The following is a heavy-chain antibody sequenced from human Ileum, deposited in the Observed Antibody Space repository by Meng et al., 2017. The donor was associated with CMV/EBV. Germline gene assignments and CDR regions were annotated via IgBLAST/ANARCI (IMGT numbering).Heavy chain of an antibody. CDR3: ARGNYGFDY. D-gene: IGHD4-17*01. CDR1: GFPFGAYY. CDR2: ITGSGDII. J-gene: IGHJ4*02. V-gene: IGHV3-11*01. Sequence: QVQLVASGGDLVKPGGSLRFACAASGFPFGAYYMTWVRQAPGKGLEWVSYITGSGDIIYYADSVKGRFTISRDNAKSSLYLEINSLRAEDTAVYYCARGNYGFDYWGQGTLVTVSS.